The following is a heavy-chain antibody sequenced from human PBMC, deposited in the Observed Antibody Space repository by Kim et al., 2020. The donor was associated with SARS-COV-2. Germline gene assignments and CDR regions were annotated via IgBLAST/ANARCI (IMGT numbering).Heavy chain of an antibody. V-gene: IGHV3-33*01. CDR1: GFTFSRYG. CDR2: IWYDGSNK. J-gene: IGHJ4*02. Sequence: GGSLRLSCAASGFTFSRYGMHWVRQAPGKGLEWVAVIWYDGSNKYYADSVKGRFTISRDNSKNTLYLQMNSLRVEDTAVYYCARESWVVIMAATLVFDYWGQGTLVTVSS. CDR3: ARESWVVIMAATLVFDY. D-gene: IGHD2-15*01.